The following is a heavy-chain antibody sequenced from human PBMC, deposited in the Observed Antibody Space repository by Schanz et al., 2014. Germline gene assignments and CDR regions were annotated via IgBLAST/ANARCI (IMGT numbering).Heavy chain of an antibody. CDR1: GVSISSYY. CDR2: IYYSGDT. V-gene: IGHV4-59*01. CDR3: ARQGIGYQHGRYYYYMDV. D-gene: IGHD2-2*01. J-gene: IGHJ6*03. Sequence: QLQLQESGPGLVKPSETLSLTCTVSGVSISSYYWSWIRQPPGKGLEWIGYIYYSGDTNYNPSLKSRVTISVDTSKNQFSLNLISVTAADTAVYYCARQGIGYQHGRYYYYMDVWGRGTTVTVSS.